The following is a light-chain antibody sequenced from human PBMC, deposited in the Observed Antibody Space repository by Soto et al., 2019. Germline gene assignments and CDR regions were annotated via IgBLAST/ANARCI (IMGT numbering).Light chain of an antibody. CDR3: QQRNTWPPIT. V-gene: IGKV3-11*01. J-gene: IGKJ5*01. CDR2: DAS. Sequence: EILFAQSPGTLYLFTGERATLSCRASQSVRTYLAWYQVKPGQATRLLIYDASRRACGVPARFSGSGSGTDFTLTLSSLEPEDFAVYDCQQRNTWPPITFGQGTRLEIK. CDR1: QSVRTY.